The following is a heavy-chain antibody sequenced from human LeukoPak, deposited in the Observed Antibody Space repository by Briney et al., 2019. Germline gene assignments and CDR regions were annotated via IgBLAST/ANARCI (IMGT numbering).Heavy chain of an antibody. Sequence: SETLSLTCLVSGFSISSDDCWGWIRQPSGKGLEWIGSISNRGSPYYNPSLKSRVTMSVDTPNNHFSLRLSSVTAADTAVYYCVRDGGFYYTASPNSWFDPWGQGTLVTVSS. CDR3: VRDGGFYYTASPNSWFDP. V-gene: IGHV4-38-2*02. CDR1: GFSISSDDC. D-gene: IGHD2-15*01. J-gene: IGHJ5*02. CDR2: ISNRGSP.